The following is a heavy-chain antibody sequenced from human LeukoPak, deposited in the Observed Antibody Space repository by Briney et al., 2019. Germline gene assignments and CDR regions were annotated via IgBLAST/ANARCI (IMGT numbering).Heavy chain of an antibody. J-gene: IGHJ5*02. CDR3: ARELNRFFDWLYPFDP. D-gene: IGHD3-9*01. CDR2: IYHSGST. CDR1: GYSISSGYH. V-gene: IGHV4-38-2*02. Sequence: SETLSLTCTVSGYSISSGYHWGWIRQPPGKGLEWIGSIYHSGSTYYNPSLKSRVTISVDTSKNQFSLKLRSVTAADTAVYYCARELNRFFDWLYPFDPWGQGTLVTVSS.